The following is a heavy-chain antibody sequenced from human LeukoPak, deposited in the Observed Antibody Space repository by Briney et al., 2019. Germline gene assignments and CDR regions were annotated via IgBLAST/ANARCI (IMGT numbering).Heavy chain of an antibody. Sequence: GGSLRLSCAASGLTFSSYGMSWVRQAPGKGLEWVSYISSSGSTIYYADSVKGRFTISRDNAKNSLYLQMNSLRAEDTAVYYCAELGITMIGGVWGKGTTVTISS. CDR2: ISSSGSTI. CDR1: GLTFSSYG. V-gene: IGHV3-48*04. J-gene: IGHJ6*04. CDR3: AELGITMIGGV. D-gene: IGHD3-10*02.